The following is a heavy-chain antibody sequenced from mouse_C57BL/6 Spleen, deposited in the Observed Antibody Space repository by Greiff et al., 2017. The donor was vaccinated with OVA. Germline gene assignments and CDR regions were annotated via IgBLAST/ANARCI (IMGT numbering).Heavy chain of an antibody. CDR1: GYTFTSYW. V-gene: IGHV1-69*01. CDR3: ARSYSNYEGYFDY. D-gene: IGHD2-5*01. Sequence: QVQLQQPGAELVMPGASVKLSCKASGYTFTSYWMHWVKQRPGQGLEWIGEIDPSDSYPNYNQKLKGKSTLTVDKSSSTAYMQLSSLTSEDSAVYYCARSYSNYEGYFDYWGQGTTLTVSS. J-gene: IGHJ2*01. CDR2: IDPSDSYP.